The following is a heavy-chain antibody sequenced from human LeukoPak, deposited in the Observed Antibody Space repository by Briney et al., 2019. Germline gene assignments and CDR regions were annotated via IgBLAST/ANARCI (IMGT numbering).Heavy chain of an antibody. J-gene: IGHJ4*02. CDR2: INHSGST. CDR3: ARLRITIFGVVKYFDY. D-gene: IGHD3-3*01. CDR1: GGSFSGYY. V-gene: IGHV4-34*01. Sequence: SETLSLXCAVYGGSFSGYYWSWIRQPPGKGLEWIGEINHSGSTNYNPSLKSRVTISVDTSKNQFSLKLSSVTAADTAVYYCARLRITIFGVVKYFDYWGQGTLVTVSS.